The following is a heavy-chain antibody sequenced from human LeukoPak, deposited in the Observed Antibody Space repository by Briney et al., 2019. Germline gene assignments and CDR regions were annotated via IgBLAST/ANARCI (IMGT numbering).Heavy chain of an antibody. Sequence: GESLKISCKGSGYSFASYWIGWVRQMPGKGLEWMGIIYPGDSDTRYSPSFQGQVTISADKSISTAYLQWSSLKASDTAMYYCARLGEKDYSDSSPSWFDPWGQGTLVTVSS. D-gene: IGHD3-22*01. CDR1: GYSFASYW. CDR3: ARLGEKDYSDSSPSWFDP. J-gene: IGHJ5*02. V-gene: IGHV5-51*01. CDR2: IYPGDSDT.